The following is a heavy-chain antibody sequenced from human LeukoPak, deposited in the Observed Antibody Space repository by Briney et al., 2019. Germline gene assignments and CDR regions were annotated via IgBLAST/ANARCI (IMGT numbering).Heavy chain of an antibody. J-gene: IGHJ4*02. D-gene: IGHD1-1*01. CDR2: VYYSGST. Sequence: SETLSLTCTVSGASITSYYWTWIRQPPGKGLEWIGYVYYSGSTFYTPSLKSRVTISVDTSKNQFSLKLRSVTAADTALYYCARLGAAAGTGHWGPGTLVIVSS. CDR3: ARLGAAAGTGH. V-gene: IGHV4-59*08. CDR1: GASITSYY.